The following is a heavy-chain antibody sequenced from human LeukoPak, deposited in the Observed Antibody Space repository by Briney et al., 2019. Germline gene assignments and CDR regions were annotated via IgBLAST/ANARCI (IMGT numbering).Heavy chain of an antibody. D-gene: IGHD6-13*01. CDR1: GFTFSSYG. CDR2: IRYDGSNK. Sequence: PGGSLRLSCAASGFTFSSYGMHWVRQAPGKGLEWVAFIRYDGSNKYYADSVKGRFTISRDNSKNTLYLQMNSLRAEDTAVYYCATNPLSSSWAYYYYYMDVWGKGTTVTVSS. CDR3: ATNPLSSSWAYYYYYMDV. J-gene: IGHJ6*03. V-gene: IGHV3-30*02.